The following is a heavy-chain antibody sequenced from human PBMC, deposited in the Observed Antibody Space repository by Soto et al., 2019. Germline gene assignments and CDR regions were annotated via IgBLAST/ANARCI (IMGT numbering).Heavy chain of an antibody. CDR2: INPNSGGT. CDR1: GYTFTGYY. CDR3: ARVPLAYLTWIQLWSPFDY. Sequence: ASVKVSCKASGYTFTGYYMHWVRQAPGQGLEWMGWINPNSGGTNYAQKFQGRVTMTRDTSISTAYMELSRLRSDDTAVYYCARVPLAYLTWIQLWSPFDYWGQGTLVTVSS. V-gene: IGHV1-2*02. J-gene: IGHJ4*02. D-gene: IGHD5-18*01.